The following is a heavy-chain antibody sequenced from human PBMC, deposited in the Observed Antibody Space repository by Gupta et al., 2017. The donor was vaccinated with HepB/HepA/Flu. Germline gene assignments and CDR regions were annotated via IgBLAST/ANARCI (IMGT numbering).Heavy chain of an antibody. J-gene: IGHJ4*02. CDR2: ISWNGGYL. CDR3: AKATGGYYAPFES. Sequence: EVQLVESGGGLVQPGRSLRLSCAASGFRFDKFAMHWVRQAPGKCLEWVSGISWNGGYLDYADSVKGRFTISRDNAKNSLYLQMNSLRAEDMAFYYCAKATGGYYAPFESWGQGTLVTVSS. CDR1: GFRFDKFA. V-gene: IGHV3-9*03. D-gene: IGHD3-3*01.